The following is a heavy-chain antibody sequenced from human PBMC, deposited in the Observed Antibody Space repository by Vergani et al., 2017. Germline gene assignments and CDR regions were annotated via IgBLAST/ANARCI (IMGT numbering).Heavy chain of an antibody. D-gene: IGHD3-9*01. CDR2: INPSGDHT. Sequence: QVPVVQSGAEVKKSGASVKVSCKTSGYTFSHYFMHWVRQAPGQGLEWMGIINPSGDHTNYAQKFQSKVTMTRDTSTSTVYRELSSLRSEDTAIYYCARGDYGILTGYRYWGQGTLVTVSA. V-gene: IGHV1-46*03. CDR1: GYTFSHYF. J-gene: IGHJ4*02. CDR3: ARGDYGILTGYRY.